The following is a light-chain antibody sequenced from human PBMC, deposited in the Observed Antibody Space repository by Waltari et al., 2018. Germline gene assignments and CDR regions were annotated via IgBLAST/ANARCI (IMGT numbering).Light chain of an antibody. J-gene: IGLJ3*02. CDR2: DVS. V-gene: IGLV2-14*03. CDR1: SRDVGNYNS. Sequence: QSALTQPASVSGSPGQSTTISCTGTSRDVGNYNSVPWYQDPPGHGPNIIIYDVSDRPSGVSARFSGSKSGNTASLTISGLQAEDEADYYCSSQSSDDVVLFGGGTKVTVL. CDR3: SSQSSDDVVL.